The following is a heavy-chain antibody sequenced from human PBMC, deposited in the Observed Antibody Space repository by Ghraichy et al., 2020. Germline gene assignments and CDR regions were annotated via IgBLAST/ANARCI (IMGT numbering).Heavy chain of an antibody. CDR2: IYYSGST. D-gene: IGHD3-3*01. CDR1: GGSISSSSYY. V-gene: IGHV4-39*01. J-gene: IGHJ4*02. CDR3: ARHERLLEWLLWFY. Sequence: SETLSLTCTVSGGSISSSSYYWGWIRQPPGKGLEWIGSIYYSGSTYYNPSLKSRVTISVDTSKNQFSLKLSSVTAADTAVYYCARHERLLEWLLWFYWGQGTLVTVSS.